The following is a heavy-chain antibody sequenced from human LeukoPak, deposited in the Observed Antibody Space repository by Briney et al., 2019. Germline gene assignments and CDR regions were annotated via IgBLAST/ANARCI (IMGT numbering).Heavy chain of an antibody. J-gene: IGHJ6*03. Sequence: GGSLRLSCAASGFTFSSYAMSWVRQAPGKGLEWVAFIQYDGNIKYYADSVKGRFTISRDNSKNTVYLQMNSLRAEDTAVYYCAKRGPRYWGFGREYYYYMDIWGKGTTVTVSS. CDR2: IQYDGNIK. CDR3: AKRGPRYWGFGREYYYYMDI. CDR1: GFTFSSYA. V-gene: IGHV3-30*02. D-gene: IGHD2-15*01.